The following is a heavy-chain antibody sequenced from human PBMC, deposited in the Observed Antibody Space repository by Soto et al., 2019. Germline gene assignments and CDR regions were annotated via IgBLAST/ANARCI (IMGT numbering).Heavy chain of an antibody. Sequence: PGGSLRLSCAASGFSFSTYSMNWVRQAPGQGLEWVSSISSGSHYIFYADSVKGRFTISRDNAKNSLYLQLNSLRVEDTAVYYCARGTAALVNYFNYWGQGTLVTVSS. J-gene: IGHJ4*02. CDR1: GFSFSTYS. CDR2: ISSGSHYI. CDR3: ARGTAALVNYFNY. V-gene: IGHV3-21*01. D-gene: IGHD6-13*01.